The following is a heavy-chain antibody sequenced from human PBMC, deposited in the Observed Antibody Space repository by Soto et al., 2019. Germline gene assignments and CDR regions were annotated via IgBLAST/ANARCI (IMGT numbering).Heavy chain of an antibody. CDR1: GFTFSSYW. Sequence: GGSLRLSCAASGFTFSSYWMHWVRQAPGKGLVWVSRINSDGSSTSYADSVKGRFTISRDNAKNTLYLQMNSLRAEDTAVYYCARDSIAAAGTIQNYYYGMDVWGQGTTVTVSS. CDR3: ARDSIAAAGTIQNYYYGMDV. V-gene: IGHV3-74*01. D-gene: IGHD6-13*01. J-gene: IGHJ6*02. CDR2: INSDGSST.